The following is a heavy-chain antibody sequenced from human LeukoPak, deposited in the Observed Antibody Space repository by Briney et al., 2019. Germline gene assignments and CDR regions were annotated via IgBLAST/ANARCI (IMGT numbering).Heavy chain of an antibody. CDR3: ARGPDCSSASCPYPYYFDY. J-gene: IGHJ4*02. CDR1: GYSISSGYY. D-gene: IGHD2-2*01. Sequence: SETLSLTCTVSGYSISSGYYWGWIRQPPGKGLEWIGSIYHSGSTYYNPYLKSRVTISVDTSKNQFSLKLSSVAAADTAVYYCARGPDCSSASCPYPYYFDYWGQGTLVTVSS. CDR2: IYHSGST. V-gene: IGHV4-38-2*02.